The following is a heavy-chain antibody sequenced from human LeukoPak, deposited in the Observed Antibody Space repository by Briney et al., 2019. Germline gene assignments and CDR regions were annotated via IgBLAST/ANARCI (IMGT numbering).Heavy chain of an antibody. J-gene: IGHJ3*02. CDR3: ARGGPAADDAFDI. CDR2: ITHTGST. Sequence: SETLSLTCAVNGGSFSGYYWNWIRQPPAKGLEWIGDITHTGSTNDNPSLAGRVTVSVDTSKNQFSLSLASVTAADTALYYCARGGPAADDAFDIWGQGTLVTVSS. CDR1: GGSFSGYY. D-gene: IGHD6-13*01. V-gene: IGHV4-34*01.